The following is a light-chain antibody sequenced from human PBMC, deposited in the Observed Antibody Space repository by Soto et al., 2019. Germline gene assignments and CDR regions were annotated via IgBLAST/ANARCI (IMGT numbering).Light chain of an antibody. CDR3: QQYYTWPRT. J-gene: IGKJ1*01. Sequence: EIVMTQSPGTLSVSPGEGATLSCRASQSVSTNLAWYQQKHDQAPSLLIYGASTTATGMPARFSGSGSGTECTLTISSLQSEDLAVYDCQQYYTWPRTFGQGTRVEIK. V-gene: IGKV3-15*01. CDR2: GAS. CDR1: QSVSTN.